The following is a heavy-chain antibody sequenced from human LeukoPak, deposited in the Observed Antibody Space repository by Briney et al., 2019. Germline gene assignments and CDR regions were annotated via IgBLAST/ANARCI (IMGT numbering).Heavy chain of an antibody. CDR3: ARDGGYDSSGYYRVYFDY. CDR1: GGTFSSYA. V-gene: IGHV1-69*05. D-gene: IGHD3-22*01. CDR2: IIPIFGTA. Sequence: SVKVSCKASGGTFSSYAISWVRQAPGQGLEWMGGIIPIFGTANYAQKFQGRVTITTDESTSTAYMELSSLRYEDTAVYYCARDGGYDSSGYYRVYFDYWGQGTLVTVSS. J-gene: IGHJ4*02.